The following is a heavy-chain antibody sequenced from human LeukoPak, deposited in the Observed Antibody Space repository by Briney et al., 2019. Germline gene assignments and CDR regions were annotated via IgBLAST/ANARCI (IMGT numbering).Heavy chain of an antibody. J-gene: IGHJ4*02. CDR2: IYYSGST. Sequence: SETLSLTCTVSGGSISSYYWSWIRQPPGKGLEWIGYIYYSGSTNYNPSLKSRVTISVDTSKNQFSLKLSSVTAADTAVYYCARQGGDEGYPYIDYWGQGTLVTVSS. D-gene: IGHD3-16*01. V-gene: IGHV4-59*08. CDR1: GGSISSYY. CDR3: ARQGGDEGYPYIDY.